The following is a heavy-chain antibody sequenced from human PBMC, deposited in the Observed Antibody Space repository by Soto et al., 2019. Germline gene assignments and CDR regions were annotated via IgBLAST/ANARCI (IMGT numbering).Heavy chain of an antibody. Sequence: ASVKVSCKASQYTFTNYYLHWVRQAPGQRPERMGWINNGGGTIYAQKFQGRLTMTRDTSITTAYMELSRLSSDDTAFYYCATSSDWSPLLDYWGQGTLVTVSS. J-gene: IGHJ4*02. CDR2: INNGGGT. D-gene: IGHD6-19*01. V-gene: IGHV1-2*02. CDR3: ATSSDWSPLLDY. CDR1: QYTFTNYY.